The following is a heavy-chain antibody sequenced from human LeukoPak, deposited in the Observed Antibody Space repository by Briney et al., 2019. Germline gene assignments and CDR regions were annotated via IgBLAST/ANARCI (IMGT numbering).Heavy chain of an antibody. CDR1: GDSISRYC. Sequence: SETLSLTCTVSGDSISRYCWNWIRQPAGKGLEWIGRIFTSGSTNYSPSLKSRVTMSVDTSKNQFSLNLSSVTAADTAVYYCARGKYSSTWTFDYWGQGTLVTVSS. CDR2: IFTSGST. V-gene: IGHV4-4*07. D-gene: IGHD6-13*01. J-gene: IGHJ4*02. CDR3: ARGKYSSTWTFDY.